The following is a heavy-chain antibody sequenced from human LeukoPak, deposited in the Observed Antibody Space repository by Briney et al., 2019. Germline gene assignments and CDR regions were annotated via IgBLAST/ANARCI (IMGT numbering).Heavy chain of an antibody. Sequence: PWGSLRLSCAASGFTFSSYGMHWVRQAPGKGLEWVAFIRYDGSNKYYADSVKGRFTISRDNSKNTLYLQMNSLRAEDTAVYYCEGYCSSTSCYPWNFDYWGQGTLVTVSS. J-gene: IGHJ4*02. CDR1: GFTFSSYG. D-gene: IGHD2-2*01. CDR2: IRYDGSNK. V-gene: IGHV3-30*02. CDR3: EGYCSSTSCYPWNFDY.